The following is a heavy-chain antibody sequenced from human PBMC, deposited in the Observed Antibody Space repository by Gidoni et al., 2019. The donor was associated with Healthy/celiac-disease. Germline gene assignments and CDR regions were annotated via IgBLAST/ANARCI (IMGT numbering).Heavy chain of an antibody. V-gene: IGHV3-23*01. J-gene: IGHJ4*02. CDR3: AKRYYDILTGYLPIFDY. CDR1: GFTFSSYA. D-gene: IGHD3-9*01. Sequence: EVQLLVSGGGLVQPGGYLRLSWAGSGFTFSSYAMSWVRQAPGKGLEGVSDISGSGGSTYYAYSVKGRFTISRDNSKNTLYLQMNSLRAEDTAVYYCAKRYYDILTGYLPIFDYWGQGTLVTVSS. CDR2: ISGSGGST.